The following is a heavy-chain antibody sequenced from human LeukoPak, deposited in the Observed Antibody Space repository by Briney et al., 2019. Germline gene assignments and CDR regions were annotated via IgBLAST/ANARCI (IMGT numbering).Heavy chain of an antibody. CDR1: GGSISRYY. D-gene: IGHD5-12*01. Sequence: PSETLSLTCTVSGGSISRYYWSWIRQPPGKGLEWIGYIYYSGSTNYNPSLKSRVTISIDTSKNQFSLKLTSATAADTAIYYCARGDDYKSTLFDYWGQGTLVTVSS. V-gene: IGHV4-59*01. CDR3: ARGDDYKSTLFDY. J-gene: IGHJ4*02. CDR2: IYYSGST.